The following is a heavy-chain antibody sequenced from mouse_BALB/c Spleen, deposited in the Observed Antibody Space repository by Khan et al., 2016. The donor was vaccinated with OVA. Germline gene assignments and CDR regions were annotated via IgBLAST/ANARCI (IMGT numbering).Heavy chain of an antibody. CDR2: INPPIGDT. V-gene: IGHV1-20*02. CDR3: ARKNGSDLDY. CDR1: GYSFTGYF. D-gene: IGHD1-1*01. J-gene: IGHJ2*01. Sequence: VQLPQSGPELVKPGASVQISCKASGYSFTGYFMTWVLQSHGPSLEWIGRINPPIGDTLYNQKFKGMATLTVDDSSRPFSMQLRLLASEDSAVFDCARKNGSDLDYWGQGTTLTVSS.